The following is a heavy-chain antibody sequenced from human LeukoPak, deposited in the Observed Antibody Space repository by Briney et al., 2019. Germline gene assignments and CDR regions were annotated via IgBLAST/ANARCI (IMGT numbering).Heavy chain of an antibody. CDR3: ARDPDSYDPTYFDY. CDR2: ISSSSSYI. J-gene: IGHJ4*02. V-gene: IGHV3-21*01. D-gene: IGHD5-18*01. CDR1: GFTFSSYS. Sequence: MPGGSLRLSCAASGFTFSSYSMNWVRQAPGKGLEWVSSISSSSSYIYYADSVKGRFTISRDNAKNSLYLQMNSLRAEDTAVYYCARDPDSYDPTYFDYWGQGTLVTVSS.